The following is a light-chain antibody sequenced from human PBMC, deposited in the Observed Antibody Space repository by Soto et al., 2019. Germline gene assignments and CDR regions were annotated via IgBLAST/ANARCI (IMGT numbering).Light chain of an antibody. Sequence: QSALTQPASVSGSPGQSITFSCTGTSSDVGAYNLVSWYQLHPGKAPKLMIYEVNNRPSGVSNRFSGSKSGNTASLTISGLQAEDEAEYYCSSFTTTSTYVFGTGTKVTVL. CDR2: EVN. J-gene: IGLJ1*01. CDR3: SSFTTTSTYV. CDR1: SSDVGAYNL. V-gene: IGLV2-14*01.